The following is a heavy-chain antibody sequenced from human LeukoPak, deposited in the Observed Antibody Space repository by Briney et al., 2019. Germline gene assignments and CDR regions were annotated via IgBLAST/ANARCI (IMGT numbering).Heavy chain of an antibody. V-gene: IGHV1-69*06. D-gene: IGHD3-22*01. CDR2: TIPLFGTA. CDR3: ARVGLYDSSGWGAFDI. J-gene: IGHJ3*02. Sequence: ASVKVSCKASGGTVSRYAISWVRQAPGQGLEWMGGTIPLFGTANYAQKFQGRVTITADKSTSTAYMELSSLRSEDTAVYYCARVGLYDSSGWGAFDIWGQGTMVTVSS. CDR1: GGTVSRYA.